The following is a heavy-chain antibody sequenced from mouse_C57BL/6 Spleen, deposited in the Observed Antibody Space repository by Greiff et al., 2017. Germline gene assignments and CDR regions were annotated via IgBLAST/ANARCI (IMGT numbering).Heavy chain of an antibody. D-gene: IGHD2-12*01. CDR1: GFTFSSYG. J-gene: IGHJ2*01. CDR3: ARQRREDYYFDY. V-gene: IGHV5-6*01. Sequence: EVQLVESGGDLVKPGGSLKLSCAASGFTFSSYGMSWVRQTPDKRLEWVATISSGGNYTYYPDSVKGRFTISRDNAKNTLYLQMSSLKSEDTAMYYCARQRREDYYFDYWGQGTTLTVSS. CDR2: ISSGGNYT.